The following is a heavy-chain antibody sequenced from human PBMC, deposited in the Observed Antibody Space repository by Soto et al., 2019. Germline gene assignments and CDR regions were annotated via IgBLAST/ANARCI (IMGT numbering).Heavy chain of an antibody. CDR3: ARVIRGSYYYGAGSYYPPYYYYMDV. CDR1: GGSFSGYY. J-gene: IGHJ6*03. Sequence: TSETLSLTCAVYGGSFSGYYWSWIRQPPGKGLEWIGEINHSGSTNYNPSLKSRVTISVDTSKNQFSLKLSSVTAADTAVYYCARVIRGSYYYGAGSYYPPYYYYMDVWGKGTTVTFPS. D-gene: IGHD3-10*01. CDR2: INHSGST. V-gene: IGHV4-34*01.